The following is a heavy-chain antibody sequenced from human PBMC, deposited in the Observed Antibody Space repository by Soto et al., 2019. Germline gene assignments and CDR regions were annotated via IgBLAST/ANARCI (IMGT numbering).Heavy chain of an antibody. CDR2: ISDAAGSA. Sequence: PGGSLRLSCVASGFTFSSYAMSWVRQVPGKGLEWVSTISDAAGSAYYVDSVKGRFTISRDNSKKTLCLQMNSLRAEDSAVYNCARPYGGKIGDAPDLWGPGTMVTVSS. CDR3: ARPYGGKIGDAPDL. CDR1: GFTFSSYA. D-gene: IGHD4-17*01. V-gene: IGHV3-23*01. J-gene: IGHJ3*01.